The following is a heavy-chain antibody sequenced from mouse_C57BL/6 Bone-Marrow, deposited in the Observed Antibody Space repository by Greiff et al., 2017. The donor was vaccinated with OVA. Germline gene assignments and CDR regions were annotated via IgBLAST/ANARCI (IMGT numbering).Heavy chain of an antibody. Sequence: VQLQQSGPELVKPGASVKMSCKASGYTFTDYNMHWVKQSHGKSLEWIGYINPNNGGTSYNQKFKGKATLTVNKSSSTAYMELRSLTSEDSAVYYCAREDYDYDVGAWFAYWGQGTLVTVSA. CDR1: GYTFTDYN. CDR2: INPNNGGT. CDR3: AREDYDYDVGAWFAY. D-gene: IGHD2-4*01. V-gene: IGHV1-22*01. J-gene: IGHJ3*01.